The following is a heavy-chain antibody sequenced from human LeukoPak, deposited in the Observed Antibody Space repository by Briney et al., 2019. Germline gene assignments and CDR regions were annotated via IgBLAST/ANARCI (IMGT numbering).Heavy chain of an antibody. V-gene: IGHV3-74*01. CDR3: ARDEAAAPSGIAVAGTNLDY. CDR2: INSDGSST. CDR1: GLTFNSYR. D-gene: IGHD6-19*01. J-gene: IGHJ4*02. Sequence: PGGSLRLSCAASGLTFNSYRMHWVRQAPGKGLVWVSHINSDGSSTSYADSVKGRFTSSRDNAKNTLYLQMNSLRAEDTAVYYCARDEAAAPSGIAVAGTNLDYWGQGTLVTVSS.